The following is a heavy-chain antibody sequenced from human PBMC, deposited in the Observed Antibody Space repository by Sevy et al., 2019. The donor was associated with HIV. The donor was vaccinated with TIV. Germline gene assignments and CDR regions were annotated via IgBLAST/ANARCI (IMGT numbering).Heavy chain of an antibody. J-gene: IGHJ4*02. CDR2: IYYNGNI. Sequence: SETLSLTCTVSGGSITSLYWNWIRQPPGKGLEWIANIYYNGNITYNPSLKSRVTFSLDTSKNQFSLRLSSVTAADTAMYYCAGENAWGRGYSWGQGTLVTVSS. V-gene: IGHV4-59*08. D-gene: IGHD1-26*01. CDR3: AGENAWGRGYS. CDR1: GGSITSLY.